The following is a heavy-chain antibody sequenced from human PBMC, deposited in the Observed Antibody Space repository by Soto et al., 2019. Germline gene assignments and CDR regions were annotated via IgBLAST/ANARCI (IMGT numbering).Heavy chain of an antibody. J-gene: IGHJ4*02. Sequence: SVKVSCKASGGTFSSYTISWVRQAPGQGLEWMGRIIPILGIANYAQKFQGRVTITADKSTSTAYMELSSLRSEDTAVYYCARGGGWEEMDYWGQGTLVTVSS. V-gene: IGHV1-69*02. D-gene: IGHD1-26*01. CDR2: IIPILGIA. CDR1: GGTFSSYT. CDR3: ARGGGWEEMDY.